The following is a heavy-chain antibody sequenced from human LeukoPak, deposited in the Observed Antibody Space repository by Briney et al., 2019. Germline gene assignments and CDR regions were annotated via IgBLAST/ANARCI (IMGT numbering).Heavy chain of an antibody. CDR3: VKDDVYYYDSGDYPH. D-gene: IGHD3-22*01. CDR1: GFTFSSYA. J-gene: IGHJ4*02. V-gene: IGHV3-64D*09. Sequence: PGGSLRLSCSASGFTFSSYAMHWVRQAPGKGLEHVSAISSNGGSTYYADSVKGRFTISRDNSKNTLYLQMSSLRAEDTAVYYCVKDDVYYYDSGDYPHWGQGTLVTVSS. CDR2: ISSNGGST.